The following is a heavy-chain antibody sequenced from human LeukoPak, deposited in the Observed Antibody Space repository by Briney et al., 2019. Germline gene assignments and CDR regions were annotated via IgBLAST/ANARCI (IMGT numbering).Heavy chain of an antibody. D-gene: IGHD3-10*01. Sequence: GGSLRLAWAASAFTFSTYAMSWVRQAPGKGREWVSGISNIGGSTPYADSVRGRFTISRDNSKNTLYMQMTSLRAEDTAVYYCAKDQGSGSENYSWGYFDYWGQGTLVTVSS. CDR2: ISNIGGST. CDR1: AFTFSTYA. J-gene: IGHJ4*02. CDR3: AKDQGSGSENYSWGYFDY. V-gene: IGHV3-23*01.